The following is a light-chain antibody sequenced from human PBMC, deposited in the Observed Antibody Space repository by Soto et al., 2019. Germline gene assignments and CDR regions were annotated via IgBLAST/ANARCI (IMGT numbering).Light chain of an antibody. J-gene: IGKJ4*01. CDR2: GAS. Sequence: EIVMTQSPATLSWSPGERATLSCGASQSVSSNLAWYQQKPGQAPSLLIYGASTRATGTPARFSGSGSGTEFTLTISSLQSEDFAVYYCQQYIRWPLTFGGGTKVDI. CDR3: QQYIRWPLT. V-gene: IGKV3-15*01. CDR1: QSVSSN.